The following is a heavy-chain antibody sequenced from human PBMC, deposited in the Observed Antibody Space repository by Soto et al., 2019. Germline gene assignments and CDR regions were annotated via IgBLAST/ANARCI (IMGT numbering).Heavy chain of an antibody. D-gene: IGHD3-3*01. CDR3: ARGSNYDSWSGYGYYYYYGMDV. Sequence: SGGSLRLSCAASGFTFSSYWMHWVRQAPGKGLVWVSRINSDGSSTSYADSVKGRFTISRDNAKNTLYLQMNSLRAEDTAMYYCARGSNYDSWSGYGYYYYYGMDVWGQGTTVTVSS. V-gene: IGHV3-74*01. CDR1: GFTFSSYW. J-gene: IGHJ6*02. CDR2: INSDGSST.